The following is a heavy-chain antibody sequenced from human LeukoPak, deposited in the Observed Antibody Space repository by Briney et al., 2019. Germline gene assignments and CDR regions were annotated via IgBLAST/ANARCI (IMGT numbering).Heavy chain of an antibody. CDR1: GFTFSSYA. D-gene: IGHD6-19*01. V-gene: IGHV3-30-3*01. CDR3: ASVLTSSAGDY. J-gene: IGHJ4*02. Sequence: GGSLRLSCAASGFTFSSYAMHWVRQAPGKGLEWVAVISYDGSNKYYADSVKGRFTISRDNSKNTLYLQMNSLRAEDTAVYYCASVLTSSAGDYWGQGTLVTVSS. CDR2: ISYDGSNK.